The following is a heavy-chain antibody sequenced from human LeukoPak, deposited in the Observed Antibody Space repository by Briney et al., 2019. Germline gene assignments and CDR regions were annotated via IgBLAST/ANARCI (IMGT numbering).Heavy chain of an antibody. J-gene: IGHJ4*02. CDR3: ASVVAAYEVRN. CDR1: GYTFTSYG. V-gene: IGHV1-18*01. CDR2: ISAYNGNT. D-gene: IGHD2-15*01. Sequence: ASVKVSCKASGYTFTSYGISWVRQAPGQGLEWMGWISAYNGNTNYAQKLQGRVTMTTDTSTSTAYMELSSLRSEDTAVYYCASVVAAYEVRNWGQGTLVTVSS.